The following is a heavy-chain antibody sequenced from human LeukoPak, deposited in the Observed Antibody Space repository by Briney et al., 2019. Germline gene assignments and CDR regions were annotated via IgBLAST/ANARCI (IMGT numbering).Heavy chain of an antibody. V-gene: IGHV3-43*02. CDR3: AKDGAPSGYYPYYFDY. Sequence: PGGSLRLSCAASGFTFDDYAMHWVRQAPEKGLEWVSLITGEGGTIDYAESVKGRFTISRDNSKNSLYLQMNSLRTEDTAFYYCAKDGAPSGYYPYYFDYWGQGTLVTVSS. CDR1: GFTFDDYA. J-gene: IGHJ4*02. D-gene: IGHD3-22*01. CDR2: ITGEGGTI.